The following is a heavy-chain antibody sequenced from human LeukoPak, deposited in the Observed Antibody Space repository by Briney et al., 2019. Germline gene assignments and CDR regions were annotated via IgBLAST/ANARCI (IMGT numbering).Heavy chain of an antibody. D-gene: IGHD6-13*01. CDR2: ISSSGSTI. V-gene: IGHV3-48*04. CDR3: GRDIATAVDY. CDR1: GFTLSGYS. Sequence: GGSLRLSCAASGFTLSGYSMNWVRQAPGKGLEWVSYISSSGSTIYYADSVKGRFTISRDNAKNTLYLQMNSLRAEDTAIYYCGRDIATAVDYWGLGTLVTVSS. J-gene: IGHJ4*02.